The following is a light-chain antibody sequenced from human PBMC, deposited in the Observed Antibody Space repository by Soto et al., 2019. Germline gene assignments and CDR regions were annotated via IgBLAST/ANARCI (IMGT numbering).Light chain of an antibody. V-gene: IGKV2-24*01. CDR3: IQFSHFPRT. Sequence: VLTQTPLSSPVTLGQPASISCRSSQSLVYSDGNPYLRWLQQRPGQPPRLLIYQVSNRFSGVPDRFSGSGAGTYFTLKISRVEAEDVGVYSCIQFSHFPRTFGQGTKVEIK. J-gene: IGKJ1*01. CDR1: QSLVYSDGNPY. CDR2: QVS.